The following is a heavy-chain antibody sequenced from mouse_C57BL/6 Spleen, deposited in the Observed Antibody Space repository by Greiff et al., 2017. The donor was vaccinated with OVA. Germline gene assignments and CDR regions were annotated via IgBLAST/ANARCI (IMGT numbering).Heavy chain of an antibody. Sequence: EVQRVESGGGLVQPGGSLSLSCAASGFTFTDYYMSWVRQPPGKALEWLGFIRNKANGYTTEYSASVKGRFTISRDNSQSILYLQMNALGAEDSATYYWARSPVLGWYFDVWGTGTTVTVSS. CDR2: IRNKANGYTT. V-gene: IGHV7-3*01. CDR1: GFTFTDYY. J-gene: IGHJ1*03. CDR3: ARSPVLGWYFDV.